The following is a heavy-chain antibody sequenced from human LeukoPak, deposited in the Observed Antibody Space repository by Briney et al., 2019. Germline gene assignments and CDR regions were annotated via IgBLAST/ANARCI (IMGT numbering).Heavy chain of an antibody. V-gene: IGHV3-30*18. CDR1: RFTFRNHY. Sequence: GRSLRLSCAASRFTFRNHYMHWVRQAPGKGLEWVAVISYDGSNKYYADSVKGRFTISRDNSKNTLYLQMNSLRAEDTAVYYCAKLGYCSSTSCYGWDMDVWGKGTTVTVSS. D-gene: IGHD2-2*01. J-gene: IGHJ6*04. CDR3: AKLGYCSSTSCYGWDMDV. CDR2: ISYDGSNK.